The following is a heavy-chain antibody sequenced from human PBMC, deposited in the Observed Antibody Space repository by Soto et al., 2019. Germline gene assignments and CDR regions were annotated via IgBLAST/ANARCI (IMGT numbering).Heavy chain of an antibody. V-gene: IGHV1-58*01. J-gene: IGHJ4*01. CDR2: IIVGSGNT. Sequence: SVKVSCKTSGFTFSNSAVQWVRQARGRPLEWMGWIIVGSGNTKYLQNLQGRITITRDTSTSTAYMELRSLTPDDTAVYYCGAEIYPGGNFCHFDSWG. D-gene: IGHD2-21*01. CDR1: GFTFSNSA. CDR3: GAEIYPGGNFCHFDS.